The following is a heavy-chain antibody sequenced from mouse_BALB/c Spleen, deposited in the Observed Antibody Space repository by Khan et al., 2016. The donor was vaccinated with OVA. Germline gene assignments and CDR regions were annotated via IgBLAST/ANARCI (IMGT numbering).Heavy chain of an antibody. CDR2: IFPGSVST. D-gene: IGHD2-2*01. CDR3: ARGGYGGFAY. V-gene: IGHV1-9*01. CDR1: GYTFSSYW. J-gene: IGHJ3*01. Sequence: QVQLQQSGGDLMKPGASVKISCKATGYTFSSYWIEWVKQRPGHGLEWIGQIFPGSVSTTYNEKFKGEATFTADTSSNTAYMQLSSLTSEDSAVYYCARGGYGGFAYWGRGTLVTVSA.